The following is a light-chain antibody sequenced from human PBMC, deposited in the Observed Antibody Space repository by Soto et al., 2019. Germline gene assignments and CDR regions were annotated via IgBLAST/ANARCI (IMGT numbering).Light chain of an antibody. CDR1: QSISSW. Sequence: DIQMTKSPYTLSASVGDRVTITCRASQSISSWLAWYQQKPGKAPKLLIYDASSLESGVPSRFSGSGSGTEFTLTISSLQPDDFATYYCQQYNSYSRTFGQGTKVDIK. J-gene: IGKJ1*01. CDR2: DAS. CDR3: QQYNSYSRT. V-gene: IGKV1-5*01.